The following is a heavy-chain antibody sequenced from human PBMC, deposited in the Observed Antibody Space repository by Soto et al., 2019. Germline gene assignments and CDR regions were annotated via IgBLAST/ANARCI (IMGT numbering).Heavy chain of an antibody. CDR2: VKSDGSN. J-gene: IGHJ6*02. Sequence: PGGSLRHSCAASGFTFSTYWMRWVRQIPGKGLEWVSRVKSDGSNYYADPVKGRFTISRDNAWNTVYLQMNRLRAEDTALYFCARGLKNYYGMDVWGQGTTVTVSS. V-gene: IGHV3-74*01. CDR1: GFTFSTYW. CDR3: ARGLKNYYGMDV.